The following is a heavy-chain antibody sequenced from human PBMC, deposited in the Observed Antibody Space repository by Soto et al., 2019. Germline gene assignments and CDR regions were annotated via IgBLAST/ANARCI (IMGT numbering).Heavy chain of an antibody. CDR3: AKDSWYFDL. CDR1: GFTFSSYA. J-gene: IGHJ4*02. V-gene: IGHV3-23*01. D-gene: IGHD6-13*01. Sequence: PGGSLRLSCAASGFTFSSYAMSWVRQAPGKGLEWVSAISGSGVSTYYSDSVKGRFTISRDNSKNTLYLQINSLRVEDTGVYYCAKDSWYFDLWSQGSQVTVSS. CDR2: ISGSGVST.